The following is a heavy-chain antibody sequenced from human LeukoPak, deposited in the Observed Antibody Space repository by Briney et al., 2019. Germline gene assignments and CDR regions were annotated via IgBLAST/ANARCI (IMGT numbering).Heavy chain of an antibody. CDR3: AKDLYDFWSSTFYDAFDV. J-gene: IGHJ3*01. CDR1: GFTFSSYG. V-gene: IGHV3-23*01. Sequence: GGSLRLSCAASGFTFSSYGMSWVRQPPGKGLEWDSTISGSGGSTYYADSVKGRFTISRDNSKNTLYLQIKSLRAEDMAVYYCAKDLYDFWSSTFYDAFDVWGQGTMVTVSS. CDR2: ISGSGGST. D-gene: IGHD3-3*01.